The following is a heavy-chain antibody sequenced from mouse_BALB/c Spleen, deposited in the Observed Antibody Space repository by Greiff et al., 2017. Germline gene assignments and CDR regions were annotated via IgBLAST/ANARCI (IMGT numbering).Heavy chain of an antibody. Sequence: EVQLQQSGTVLARPGASVKMSCKASGYSFTSYWMHWVKQRPGQGLEWIGAIYPGNSDTSYNQKFKGKAKLTAVTSASTAYMELSSLTNEDSAVYYCTRWGGNYDAMDYWGQGTSVTVSS. CDR2: IYPGNSDT. CDR1: GYSFTSYW. V-gene: IGHV1-5*01. CDR3: TRWGGNYDAMDY. J-gene: IGHJ4*01. D-gene: IGHD2-1*01.